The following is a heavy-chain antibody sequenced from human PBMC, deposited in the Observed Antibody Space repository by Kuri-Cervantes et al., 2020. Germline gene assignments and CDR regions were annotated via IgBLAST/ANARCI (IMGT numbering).Heavy chain of an antibody. CDR1: GFTFSSYA. Sequence: LSLTCAASGFTFSSYAMHWVRQAPGKGLEWVAVISYDGSNKYYADSVKGRFTISRDNSKNTLYLQMNSLRAEDTAVYYCARDPSYHSSGYYHYYYGMDVWGQGTTVTVSS. V-gene: IGHV3-30-3*01. CDR2: ISYDGSNK. J-gene: IGHJ6*02. D-gene: IGHD3-22*01. CDR3: ARDPSYHSSGYYHYYYGMDV.